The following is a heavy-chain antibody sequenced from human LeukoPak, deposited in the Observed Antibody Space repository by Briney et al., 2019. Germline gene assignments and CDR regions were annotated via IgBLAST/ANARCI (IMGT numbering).Heavy chain of an antibody. J-gene: IGHJ4*02. CDR1: GYSISSGYY. D-gene: IGHD3-3*01. Sequence: SGTLSLTCAVSGYSISSGYYWGWIRQPPGKGLEWIGSIYHSGSTYYNPSLKGRVTISVDTSKNQFSLKLSSVTAADTAVYYCVSGEWFNFDYWGQGTLVTVSS. CDR3: VSGEWFNFDY. V-gene: IGHV4-38-2*01. CDR2: IYHSGST.